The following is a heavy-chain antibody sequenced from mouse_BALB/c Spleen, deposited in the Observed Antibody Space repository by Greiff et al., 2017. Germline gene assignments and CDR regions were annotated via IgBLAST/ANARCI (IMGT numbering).Heavy chain of an antibody. CDR1: GYTFTDYN. J-gene: IGHJ1*01. D-gene: IGHD4-1*01. CDR3: ASSELGDWYFDV. V-gene: IGHV1S29*02. Sequence: VQLKESGPELVKPGASVKISCKASGYTFTDYNMHWVKQSHGKSLEWIGYIYPYNGGTGYNQKFKSKATLTVDNSSSTAYMELRSLTSEDSAVYYCASSELGDWYFDVWGAGTTVTVSS. CDR2: IYPYNGGT.